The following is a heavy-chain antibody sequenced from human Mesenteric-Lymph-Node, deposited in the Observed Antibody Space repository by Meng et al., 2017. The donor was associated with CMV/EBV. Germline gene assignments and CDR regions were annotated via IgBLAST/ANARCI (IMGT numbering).Heavy chain of an antibody. CDR2: IYHSATV. J-gene: IGHJ4*02. Sequence: SETLSLTCTVSGAYINSSSHFWTWIRQPPGKAPEWIGYIYHSATVYYHPSLTSRVTLSVDTSKNQFSLRMASVTAADTAVYYCTRTSSNYPPYFWGQGTLVTVSS. CDR3: TRTSSNYPPYF. D-gene: IGHD4-11*01. CDR1: GAYINSSSHF. V-gene: IGHV4-31*03.